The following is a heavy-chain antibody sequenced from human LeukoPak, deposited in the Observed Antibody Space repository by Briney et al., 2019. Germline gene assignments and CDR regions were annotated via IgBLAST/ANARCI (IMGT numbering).Heavy chain of an antibody. CDR1: GGSISRFY. D-gene: IGHD6-6*01. J-gene: IGHJ5*02. V-gene: IGHV4-59*12. CDR2: IYSNGDT. CDR3: ARDLGQDGDSDSSSSPHNWFDP. Sequence: SETLSLTCAVSGGSISRFYWSWIRQSPEKGLEWIGYIYSNGDTKYNPSLESRVTISVDTSKNQFSLKMTSVTAADTAVYYCARDLGQDGDSDSSSSPHNWFDPWGQGTLVTVSS.